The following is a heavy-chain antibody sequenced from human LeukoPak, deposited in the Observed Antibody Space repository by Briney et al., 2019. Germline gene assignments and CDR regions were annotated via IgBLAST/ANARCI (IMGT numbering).Heavy chain of an antibody. CDR3: AKGLVSKRYFDWLRDLTEFDY. J-gene: IGHJ4*02. V-gene: IGHV3-23*01. CDR2: ISGSDDKT. CDR1: GFPFSSYA. Sequence: GGSLRLSCVASGFPFSSYAMSWVRQAPGKGLEWVSSISGSDDKTYSADSVKGRFTISRDNSKNTLYLQMNSLRAEDTAVYYCAKGLVSKRYFDWLRDLTEFDYWGQGTLVTVSS. D-gene: IGHD3-9*01.